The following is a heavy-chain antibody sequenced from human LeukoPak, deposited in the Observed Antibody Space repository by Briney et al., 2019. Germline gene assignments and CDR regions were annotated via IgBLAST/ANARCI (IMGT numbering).Heavy chain of an antibody. CDR3: AGGRFTVGVDNLDY. D-gene: IGHD1-26*01. Sequence: ASVKVSCKATGYTFTGYYMHWVRQAPGQGLEWMGWINPNSGGTNYAQKFQGRVTMTRDTSISTAYMELSRLRSDDTAVYYCAGGRFTVGVDNLDYWGQGTLVTVSS. CDR1: GYTFTGYY. J-gene: IGHJ4*02. V-gene: IGHV1-2*02. CDR2: INPNSGGT.